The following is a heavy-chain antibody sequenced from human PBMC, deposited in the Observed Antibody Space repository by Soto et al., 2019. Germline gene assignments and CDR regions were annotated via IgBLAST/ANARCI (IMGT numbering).Heavy chain of an antibody. CDR2: IYYSGST. CDR3: ARSLRYCISTSCWWLDP. CDR1: GGSISSYY. D-gene: IGHD2-2*01. Sequence: SETLSLTCTVSGGSISSYYWSWIRQPPGKGLEWIGYIYYSGSTNYNPSLKSRVTISVDTSKNQFSLKLSSVTAADTAVYYCARSLRYCISTSCWWLDPWGQGTLVTVSS. V-gene: IGHV4-59*01. J-gene: IGHJ5*02.